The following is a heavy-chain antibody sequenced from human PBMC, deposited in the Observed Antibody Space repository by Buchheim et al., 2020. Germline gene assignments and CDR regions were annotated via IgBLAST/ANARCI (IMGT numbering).Heavy chain of an antibody. CDR1: GFTFRSYS. CDR3: ARDSPLWFGTFPFDY. CDR2: ISSSSSYI. Sequence: EVQLVESGGGLVKPGGSLKLSCAASGFTFRSYSMNWVRQAPGKGLEWVSSISSSSSYIYYADSVKGRFTISRDNAKNSLYLQMNSLRDEDTAIYYCARDSPLWFGTFPFDYWGQGTL. D-gene: IGHD3-10*01. V-gene: IGHV3-21*01. J-gene: IGHJ4*02.